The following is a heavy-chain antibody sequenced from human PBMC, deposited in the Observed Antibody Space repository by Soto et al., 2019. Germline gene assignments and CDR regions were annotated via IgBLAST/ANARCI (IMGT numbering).Heavy chain of an antibody. CDR1: GFTFSTYW. D-gene: IGHD3-16*01. CDR2: INPDGSVG. CDR3: AGWGGHDYNY. V-gene: IGHV3-7*03. J-gene: IGHJ4*02. Sequence: EVQLLGSGGGLVQPGGSLRLSCVASGFTFSTYWMNWVRQAPGMGLEWVANINPDGSVGTYVDSVKGRFTTPRDNAKNPLYRQMNSLRADDTSVYFCAGWGGHDYNYWGQGILVTVSS.